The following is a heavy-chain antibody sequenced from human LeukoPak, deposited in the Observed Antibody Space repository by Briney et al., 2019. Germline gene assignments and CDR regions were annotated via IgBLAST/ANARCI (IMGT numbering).Heavy chain of an antibody. CDR2: IYYSGST. CDR1: GASISSYY. V-gene: IGHV4-59*08. CDR3: ARHSSGYYPYYFDY. J-gene: IGHJ4*02. D-gene: IGHD3-22*01. Sequence: SETLSLTCTVSGASISSYYWSWTRHPPGKGLEWIGYIYYSGSTNYNPSLKSRVTISVDPSKNQFSLKLSSVTAADTAVYYWARHSSGYYPYYFDYWGQGTLVTVSS.